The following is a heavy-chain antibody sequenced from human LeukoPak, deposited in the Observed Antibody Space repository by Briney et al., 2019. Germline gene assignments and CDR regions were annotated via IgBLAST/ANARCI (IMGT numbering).Heavy chain of an antibody. D-gene: IGHD3-3*01. J-gene: IGHJ4*02. CDR2: IYCSGST. V-gene: IGHV4-59*08. CDR3: ARRSGSGLDY. CDR1: GGSISSYY. Sequence: SETLSLTCTVSGGSISSYYWSWIRQPPGKGLEWIGYIYCSGSTNYNPSLKSRVTISVDTSKNQFSLKLSSVTAADTAVYYCARRSGSGLDYWGQGTLVTVSS.